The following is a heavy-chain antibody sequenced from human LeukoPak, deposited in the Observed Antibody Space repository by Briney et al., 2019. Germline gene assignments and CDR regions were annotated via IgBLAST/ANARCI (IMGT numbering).Heavy chain of an antibody. CDR3: ARDRTRALYYFDY. CDR1: GYTFTGYY. D-gene: IGHD1-1*01. Sequence: VASVKVSCKASGYTFTGYYMHWVRQAPGQGLEWMGWINPNSGGTNYAQKFQGRVTMTRDTSISTAYMELSRLRSDDTAVYYCARDRTRALYYFDYWGQGTLVTVSS. J-gene: IGHJ4*02. V-gene: IGHV1-2*02. CDR2: INPNSGGT.